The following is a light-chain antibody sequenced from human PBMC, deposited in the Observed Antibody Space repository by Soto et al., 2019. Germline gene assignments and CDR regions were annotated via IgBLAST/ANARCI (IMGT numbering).Light chain of an antibody. J-gene: IGKJ5*01. V-gene: IGKV3D-20*02. Sequence: EIVLTQSPGTLSLSPGERATLSCRASQSVSSSYLAWYQQKPGQAPRLLIFDVSHRATGIPARFSGSGSGTDFTLTISSLEAEDFTVYYCQHRSSWPITFGKGTRLEIK. CDR2: DVS. CDR1: QSVSSSY. CDR3: QHRSSWPIT.